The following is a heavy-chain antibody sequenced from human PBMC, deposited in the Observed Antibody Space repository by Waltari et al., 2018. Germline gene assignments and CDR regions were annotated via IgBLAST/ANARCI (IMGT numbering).Heavy chain of an antibody. CDR2: IYHSGST. CDR1: GGSISSGGYY. CDR3: ARDPNYYDSSGYSLRRGMDV. V-gene: IGHV4-31*03. J-gene: IGHJ6*02. Sequence: QVQLQESGPGLVKPSQTLSLTCTVSGGSISSGGYYWSWIRQHPGKGLEWIGYIYHSGSTSYNPSLKSRVTISVDRSKNQFSLKLSSVTAADTAVYYCARDPNYYDSSGYSLRRGMDVWGQGTTVTVSS. D-gene: IGHD3-22*01.